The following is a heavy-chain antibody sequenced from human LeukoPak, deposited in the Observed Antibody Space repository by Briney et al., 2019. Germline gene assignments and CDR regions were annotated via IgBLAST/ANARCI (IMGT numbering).Heavy chain of an antibody. D-gene: IGHD6-19*01. J-gene: IGHJ4*02. CDR3: ADVTSANGWRDDY. V-gene: IGHV3-72*01. CDR2: IRNKPKSYTT. CDR1: GFTFSDHY. Sequence: PGGSLRLSCAASGFTFSDHYMDWVRQAPGKGLEWVARIRNKPKSYTTEYTASVKGRFIISRDDSKNSLYLQMNNLKIEDTALYYCADVTSANGWRDDYWGQGTLVTVSS.